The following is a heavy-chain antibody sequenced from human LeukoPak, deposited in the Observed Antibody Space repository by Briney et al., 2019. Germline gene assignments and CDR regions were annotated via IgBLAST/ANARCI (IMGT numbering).Heavy chain of an antibody. V-gene: IGHV3-48*04. CDR1: GFTFSDYS. D-gene: IGHD4-17*01. Sequence: GGSLRLSCAASGFTFSDYSMDWFRQAPGKGLEWVSYIGTSSSSIYYADSVRGRFTISRDNAKNSVFLQMNSLRAEDTAVYYCVRGWTRVTTTDYYGMDVWGQGTTVTVSS. J-gene: IGHJ6*02. CDR3: VRGWTRVTTTDYYGMDV. CDR2: IGTSSSSI.